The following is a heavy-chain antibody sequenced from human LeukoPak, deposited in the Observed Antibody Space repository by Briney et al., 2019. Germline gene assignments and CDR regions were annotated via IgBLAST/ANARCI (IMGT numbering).Heavy chain of an antibody. CDR3: ARDNYDVGASTGHDAFDI. V-gene: IGHV3-74*01. Sequence: PGGSLRLSCAASGFTFSSYWMHWVRQAPGKGLVWVSRINSDGSSTSYADSVKGRFTISRDNAKNTLYLQMNSLRAEDTAVYYCARDNYDVGASTGHDAFDIWGQGTMVTVSS. CDR1: GFTFSSYW. D-gene: IGHD1-26*01. CDR2: INSDGSST. J-gene: IGHJ3*02.